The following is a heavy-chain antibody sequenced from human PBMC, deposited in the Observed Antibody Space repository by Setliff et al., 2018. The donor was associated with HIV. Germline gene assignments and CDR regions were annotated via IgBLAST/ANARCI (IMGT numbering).Heavy chain of an antibody. CDR3: ARVYGSGSYGWFDP. J-gene: IGHJ5*02. Sequence: ASVKVSCKASGYTLSSHTMHWVRQAPGQRLEWMGWITAGNGNTKYSQKFQGRVTITRDTSANTAYMELTSLRSEDTAMYYCARVYGSGSYGWFDPWGQGTLVTVSS. D-gene: IGHD3-10*01. CDR2: ITAGNGNT. CDR1: GYTLSSHT. V-gene: IGHV1-3*01.